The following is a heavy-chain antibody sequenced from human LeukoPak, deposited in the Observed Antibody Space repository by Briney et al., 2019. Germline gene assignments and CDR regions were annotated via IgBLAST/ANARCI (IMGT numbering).Heavy chain of an antibody. CDR1: GFIFSAYT. Sequence: PGGSLRLSCEASGFIFSAYTMIWVRRAPGKGLEWVSYITRSSNTFYADSLKGRFTISRDSAKNSLYLQMNSLRAEDTAVYYCARETPDSSGWDWGQGTLVTVSS. D-gene: IGHD6-19*01. CDR2: ITRSSNT. V-gene: IGHV3-69-1*01. J-gene: IGHJ4*02. CDR3: ARETPDSSGWD.